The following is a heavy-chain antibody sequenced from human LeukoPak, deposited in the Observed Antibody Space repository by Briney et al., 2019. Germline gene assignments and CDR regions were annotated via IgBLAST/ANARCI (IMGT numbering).Heavy chain of an antibody. V-gene: IGHV3-21*01. J-gene: IGHJ4*02. D-gene: IGHD1-1*01. CDR3: ATSPGELEFDY. CDR1: GFTFSSYS. Sequence: GGSLRLSCAASGFTFSSYSMNWVRGAGGGGVGWVLFITSSSRYIYYADSVKGRFTISRDNAKNSLYLQMNSLRAEDTAIYYCATSPGELEFDYWGQGTLVTVSS. CDR2: ITSSSRYI.